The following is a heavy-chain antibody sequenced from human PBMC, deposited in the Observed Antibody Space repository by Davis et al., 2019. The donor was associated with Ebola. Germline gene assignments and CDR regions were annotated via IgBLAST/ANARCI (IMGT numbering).Heavy chain of an antibody. CDR3: AKEIRPNDY. J-gene: IGHJ4*02. Sequence: GESLKISCVASGFTFRGSAMTWVRQVPGKELDWVASISTTGDRTYFADSVRGRFSISRDDSKNTLFLQMTNLRVDDTAIYYCAKEIRPNDYWGQGTLVTVSS. V-gene: IGHV3-23*01. CDR1: GFTFRGSA. CDR2: ISTTGDRT.